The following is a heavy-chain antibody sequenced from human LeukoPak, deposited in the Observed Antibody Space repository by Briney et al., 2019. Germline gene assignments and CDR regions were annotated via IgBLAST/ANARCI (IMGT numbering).Heavy chain of an antibody. CDR2: IYRGGNT. D-gene: IGHD1-26*01. V-gene: IGHV3-53*01. CDR3: ARGGELPSAFDY. J-gene: IGHJ4*02. Sequence: PGGSLRLSCVVSGFTVSSNHMSWVRQAPGKGLEWVSVIYRGGNTYYADSVKGRFTISRDISKNTVYLQMSSLRAEDTAVYYCARGGELPSAFDYWGQGTLVTVSS. CDR1: GFTVSSNH.